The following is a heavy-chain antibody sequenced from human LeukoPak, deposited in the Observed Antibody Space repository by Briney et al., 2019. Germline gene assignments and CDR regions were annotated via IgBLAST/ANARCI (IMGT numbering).Heavy chain of an antibody. V-gene: IGHV3-15*01. CDR2: IKSKTDGGTT. Sequence: GGSLRLSCAASGFTFSNAWMSWVRQAPGKGLELVGRIKSKTDGGTTDYAAPVKGRFTISRDDSKNTLYLQMNSLKTEDTAVYYCTTDEKVLRYFDWLDYFDYWGQGTLVTVSS. D-gene: IGHD3-9*01. J-gene: IGHJ4*02. CDR3: TTDEKVLRYFDWLDYFDY. CDR1: GFTFSNAW.